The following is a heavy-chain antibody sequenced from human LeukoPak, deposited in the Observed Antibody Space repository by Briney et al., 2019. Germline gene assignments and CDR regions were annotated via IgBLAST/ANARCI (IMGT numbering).Heavy chain of an antibody. CDR3: AKVDYYDSSSYYRFFDY. CDR1: GFTFRNYA. D-gene: IGHD3-22*01. Sequence: GGSLRLSCAASGFTFRNYAMSWVRQAPGKGLEWVSFISGSGGSTYYADSVKGRFTISRDNSMNTLYLQMNSLRAEDTAVYYCAKVDYYDSSSYYRFFDYWGQGTLVTVSS. V-gene: IGHV3-23*01. J-gene: IGHJ4*02. CDR2: ISGSGGST.